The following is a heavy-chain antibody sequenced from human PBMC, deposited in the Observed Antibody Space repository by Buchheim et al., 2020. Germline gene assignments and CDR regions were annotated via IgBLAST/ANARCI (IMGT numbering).Heavy chain of an antibody. D-gene: IGHD2-2*01. J-gene: IGHJ6*02. Sequence: EVQLVESGGGLVQPGGSLRLSCAASGFTFSSYEMNWVRQAPGKGLEWVSYISSSGSTIYYADSVKGRFTISRDNAKNSLYLQMNSLRAEDTAVYYCALIYCSSTGCPPDGMDVWGQGTT. V-gene: IGHV3-48*03. CDR1: GFTFSSYE. CDR3: ALIYCSSTGCPPDGMDV. CDR2: ISSSGSTI.